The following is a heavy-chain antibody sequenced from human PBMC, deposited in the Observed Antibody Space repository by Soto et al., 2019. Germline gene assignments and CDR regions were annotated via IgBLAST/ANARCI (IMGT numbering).Heavy chain of an antibody. J-gene: IGHJ4*02. Sequence: PGESLKISCRGSGYSFTTYWIGWVRQMPGKGLEWMGIIQPGDSDVRYSPSFRGQVTISADKSITTAYLQWSSLKASDSAMFYCVRNSRGINPPNKIEYWGKGTLVTVSS. D-gene: IGHD1-26*01. CDR1: GYSFTTYW. CDR2: IQPGDSDV. V-gene: IGHV5-51*01. CDR3: VRNSRGINPPNKIEY.